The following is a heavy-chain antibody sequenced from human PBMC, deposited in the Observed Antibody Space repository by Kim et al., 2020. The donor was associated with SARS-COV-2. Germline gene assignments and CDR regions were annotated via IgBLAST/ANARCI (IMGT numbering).Heavy chain of an antibody. CDR3: ARESGYSSGWYPGYFDY. J-gene: IGHJ4*02. V-gene: IGHV1-69*01. D-gene: IGHD6-19*01. Sequence: FQGRVTITADESTSTAYMELSSLRSEDTAVYYCARESGYSSGWYPGYFDYWGQGTLVTVSS.